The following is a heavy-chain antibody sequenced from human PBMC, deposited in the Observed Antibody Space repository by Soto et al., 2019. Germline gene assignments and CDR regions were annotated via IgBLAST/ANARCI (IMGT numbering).Heavy chain of an antibody. V-gene: IGHV4-30-4*01. CDR2: IYYSGST. CDR3: ARVYGSGSSSSSWYFDL. Sequence: QVQLQESGPGLVKPSQTLSLTCTVSGGSISSGDYYWSWIRQPPGKGLEWIGYIYYSGSTYYNPSLKCRVTISVDTSKNQFSLKLSSVTAADTAVYYCARVYGSGSSSSSWYFDLWGRGTLVTVSS. J-gene: IGHJ2*01. D-gene: IGHD3-10*01. CDR1: GGSISSGDYY.